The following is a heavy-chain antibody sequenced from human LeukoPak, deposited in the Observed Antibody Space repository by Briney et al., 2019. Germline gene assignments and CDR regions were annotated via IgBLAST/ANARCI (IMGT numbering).Heavy chain of an antibody. Sequence: GGSLRLSCAASGFTFSSYAMHWVRQAPGKGLEWVVVISYDGSNKYYADSVKGRFTISRDNSKNTLYLQMNSLRAEDTAVYYCARQGYDFWSGYLYYFDYWGQGTLVTVSS. V-gene: IGHV3-30-3*01. CDR2: ISYDGSNK. D-gene: IGHD3-3*01. CDR3: ARQGYDFWSGYLYYFDY. J-gene: IGHJ4*02. CDR1: GFTFSSYA.